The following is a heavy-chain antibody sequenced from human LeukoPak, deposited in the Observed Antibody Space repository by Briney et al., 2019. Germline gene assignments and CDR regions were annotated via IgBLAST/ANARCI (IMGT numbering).Heavy chain of an antibody. J-gene: IGHJ4*02. CDR2: IWYDGSNK. Sequence: GGSLRLSCAASGFTFSSYGMHWVRQAPGKGLEWVAVIWYDGSNKYYADSVKGRFTISRDNSKNTLYLQMNSLRAEDTAVYYCARDAAYDSSGYPEYYFDYWGQGTLVTVPS. V-gene: IGHV3-33*01. CDR3: ARDAAYDSSGYPEYYFDY. CDR1: GFTFSSYG. D-gene: IGHD3-22*01.